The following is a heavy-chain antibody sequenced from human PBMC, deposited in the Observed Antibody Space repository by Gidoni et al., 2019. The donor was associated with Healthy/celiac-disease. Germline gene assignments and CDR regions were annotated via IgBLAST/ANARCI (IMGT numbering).Heavy chain of an antibody. CDR1: GFTFGDYA. V-gene: IGHV3-49*05. CDR2: IRSKAYGGTT. D-gene: IGHD3-22*01. Sequence: EVQLVESGGGLVKPGRSLRLSCTASGFTFGDYAMSWFRQAPGKGLEWVGFIRSKAYGGTTEYAASVKGRFTISRDDSKSIAYLQMNSLKTEDTAVYYCTRASVGGTYYYDSSGYFVDYWGQGTLVTVSS. J-gene: IGHJ4*02. CDR3: TRASVGGTYYYDSSGYFVDY.